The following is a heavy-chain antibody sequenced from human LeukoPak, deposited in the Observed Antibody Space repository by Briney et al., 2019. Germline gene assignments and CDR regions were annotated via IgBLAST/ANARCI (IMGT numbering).Heavy chain of an antibody. J-gene: IGHJ5*02. V-gene: IGHV4-4*02. CDR3: ARLKVVVAAMRKGWFDP. CDR2: IFHSGST. D-gene: IGHD2-15*01. Sequence: SETLSLTCTVSSDSIFTSNWWSWVRQPPGKGLEWIGQIFHSGSTSYSPSLKSRVTISMDKSKNQISLRLTSVTAADTAVYYCARLKVVVAAMRKGWFDPWGQGTLVTVSS. CDR1: SDSIFTSNW.